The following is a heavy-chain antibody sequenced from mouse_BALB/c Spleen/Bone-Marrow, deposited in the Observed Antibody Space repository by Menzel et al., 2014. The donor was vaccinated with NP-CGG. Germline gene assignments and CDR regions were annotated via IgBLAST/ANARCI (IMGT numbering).Heavy chain of an antibody. Sequence: QVQLQQSGAGLVKPGASVKLSCKASGYTFTSYWMHWVKQRPGQGLEWIGEINPSNGRTNYNEKFKSKATLTVDKSSSTAYMQLSSLTSEDSAVYYCAREDILYAMDYWGQGTSVTVSS. J-gene: IGHJ4*01. CDR1: GYTFTSYW. V-gene: IGHV1S81*02. CDR2: INPSNGRT. CDR3: AREDILYAMDY.